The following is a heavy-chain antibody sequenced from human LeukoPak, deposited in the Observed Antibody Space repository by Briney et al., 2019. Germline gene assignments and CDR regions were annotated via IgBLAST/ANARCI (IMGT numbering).Heavy chain of an antibody. J-gene: IGHJ4*02. V-gene: IGHV4-34*01. CDR2: INHSGST. CDR3: ASSGWDRDY. D-gene: IGHD6-19*01. CDR1: GGSFSGYY. Sequence: KSSETLSLTCAVYGGSFSGYYWSWIRQPPGKGLEWIGEINHSGSTNYNPSLKSRVTISVDTSKNQFSLKLSSVTAADTAVYYCASSGWDRDYWGQGTLVTVSS.